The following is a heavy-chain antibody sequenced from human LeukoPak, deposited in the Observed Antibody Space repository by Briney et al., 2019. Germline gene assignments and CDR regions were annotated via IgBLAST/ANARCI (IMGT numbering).Heavy chain of an antibody. D-gene: IGHD3-10*01. V-gene: IGHV3-48*02. CDR2: ISSSSSTI. J-gene: IGHJ4*02. Sequence: PGGSLRLSCTGSGFTFGDYAMSWVRQAPGKGLEWVSYISSSSSTIYYADSVKGRFTISRDNAKNSLYLQMNSLRDEDTAVYYCAREGRDYYGSGSYYAQVYYFDYWGQGTLVTVSS. CDR3: AREGRDYYGSGSYYAQVYYFDY. CDR1: GFTFGDYA.